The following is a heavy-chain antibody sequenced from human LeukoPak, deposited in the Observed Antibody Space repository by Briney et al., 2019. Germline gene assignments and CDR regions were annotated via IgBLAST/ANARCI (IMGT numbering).Heavy chain of an antibody. CDR1: GFIFNTFG. V-gene: IGHV3-21*04. Sequence: GGSLRLSCSASGFIFNTFGTNWVRQAPGKGLEWVSSITSTTTYTYYADSAKGRFTISRDNSKNTLYLQMNSLRAEDTAVYYCASSIAAAALADYWGQGTLVTVSS. J-gene: IGHJ4*02. CDR3: ASSIAAAALADY. D-gene: IGHD6-13*01. CDR2: ITSTTTYT.